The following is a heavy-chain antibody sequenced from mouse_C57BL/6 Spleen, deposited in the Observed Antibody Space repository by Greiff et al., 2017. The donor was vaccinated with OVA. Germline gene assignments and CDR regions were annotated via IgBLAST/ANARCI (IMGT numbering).Heavy chain of an antibody. Sequence: VQLQQSGAELMKPGASVKLSCKATGYTFTGYWIAWVKQRPGHGLEWIGEILPGSGSTNYNEKFKGKAPFSADTSSNTAYMQLSRLTTEDSAIYYCARSDNCDVLGYFDYWGQGTTLTVSS. J-gene: IGHJ2*01. CDR1: GYTFTGYW. V-gene: IGHV1-9*01. CDR2: ILPGSGST. D-gene: IGHD4-1*01. CDR3: ARSDNCDVLGYFDY.